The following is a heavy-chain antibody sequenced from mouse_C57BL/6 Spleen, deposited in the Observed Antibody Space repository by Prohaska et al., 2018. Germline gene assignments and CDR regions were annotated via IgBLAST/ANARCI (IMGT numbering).Heavy chain of an antibody. V-gene: IGHV1-26*01. CDR2: INPNNGGT. CDR3: ATGTPAWFAY. J-gene: IGHJ3*01. Sequence: KISCKASGYTFTDYYMNWVKQSHGKSLEWIGDINPNNGGTSYNQKFKGKATLTVDKSSSTAYMELRSLTSEDSAVYYCATGTPAWFAYWGQGTLVTVSA. CDR1: GYTFTDYY.